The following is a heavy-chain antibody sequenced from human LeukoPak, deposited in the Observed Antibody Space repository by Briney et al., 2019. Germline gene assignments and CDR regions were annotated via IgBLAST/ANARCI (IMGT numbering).Heavy chain of an antibody. CDR2: ISSSTSTT. CDR3: ARLSSHYDFWSGSPAY. Sequence: GGSLRLSCAASGFTFSSYSMNWVRQAPGKGLEGVSYISSSTSTTYYADSVKGRFTISRDNAKNSLYLQMNSLRAEDTAVYYCARLSSHYDFWSGSPAYWGQGTLVTVSS. V-gene: IGHV3-48*01. CDR1: GFTFSSYS. J-gene: IGHJ4*02. D-gene: IGHD3-3*01.